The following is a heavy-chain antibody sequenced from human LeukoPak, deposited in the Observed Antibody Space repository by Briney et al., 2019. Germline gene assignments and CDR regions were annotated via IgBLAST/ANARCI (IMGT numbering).Heavy chain of an antibody. CDR3: ARKSCTSTSCLHP. Sequence: ASVKVSCMASGYTFANYDINWVRQAAGQGLEWMAWMNPNTGKSGFAQRFQGRITMSRDTSIDTAYMELSSLGAEDTAVYYCARKSCTSTSCLHPWGQGTLVTVSS. CDR1: GYTFANYD. V-gene: IGHV1-8*01. D-gene: IGHD2-2*01. CDR2: MNPNTGKS. J-gene: IGHJ5*02.